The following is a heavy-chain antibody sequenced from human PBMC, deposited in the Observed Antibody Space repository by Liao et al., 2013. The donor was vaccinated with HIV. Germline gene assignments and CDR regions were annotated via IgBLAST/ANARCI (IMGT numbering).Heavy chain of an antibody. CDR1: GGSITSYY. J-gene: IGHJ6*03. CDR3: AREKDYYDSSGYYGRNYYYMDV. Sequence: QVQLQESGPGLVKPSETLSLTCTVSGGSITSYYWSWIRQPAGKGLEWIGRIYTSGSTNYNPSLKSRVTMSVDTSKKQFSLKVSSVTAADTAVYYCAREKDYYDSSGYYGRNYYYMDVWGKGTTVTVSS. V-gene: IGHV4-4*07. D-gene: IGHD3-22*01. CDR2: IYTSGST.